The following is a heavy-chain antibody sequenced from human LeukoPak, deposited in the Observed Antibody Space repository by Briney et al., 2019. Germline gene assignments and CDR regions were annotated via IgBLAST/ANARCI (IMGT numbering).Heavy chain of an antibody. CDR2: ISYDGSNK. Sequence: GGSLRLSCAASGFTLSSYAMHWVRQAPGKGLEWVAVISYDGSNKYYADSVKGRFTISRDNSKNTLYLQMNSLRAEDTAVYYCARDGLGYSSGWYGFDYWGQGTLVTVSS. V-gene: IGHV3-30*04. D-gene: IGHD6-19*01. J-gene: IGHJ4*02. CDR3: ARDGLGYSSGWYGFDY. CDR1: GFTLSSYA.